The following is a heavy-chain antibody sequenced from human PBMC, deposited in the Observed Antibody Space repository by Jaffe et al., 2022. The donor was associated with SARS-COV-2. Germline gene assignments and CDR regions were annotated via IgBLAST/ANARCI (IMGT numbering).Heavy chain of an antibody. V-gene: IGHV3-23*01. CDR1: GFTFSSYA. CDR3: AKGGPDRTIFGVVRTGGMDV. D-gene: IGHD3-3*01. CDR2: ISGSGGST. J-gene: IGHJ6*02. Sequence: EVQLLESGGGLVQPGGSLRLSCAASGFTFSSYAMSWVRQAPGKGLEWVSAISGSGGSTYYADSVKGRFTISRDNSKNTLYLQMNSLRAEDTAVYYCAKGGPDRTIFGVVRTGGMDVWGQGTTVTVSS.